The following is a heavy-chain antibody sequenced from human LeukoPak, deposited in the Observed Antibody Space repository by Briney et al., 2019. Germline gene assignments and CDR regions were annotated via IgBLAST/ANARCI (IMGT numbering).Heavy chain of an antibody. D-gene: IGHD2-15*01. J-gene: IGHJ6*02. CDR2: ISWNSGSV. CDR3: AKDGRSRPYGMDV. Sequence: GRSLRLSCAASGFTFEDYAMHWVRQAPGKGLVWVSGISWNSGSVGYAYSVKGRFTISRDNAKNSLYLQMNSLRAEDTALYYCAKDGRSRPYGMDVWGQGTTVTVSS. CDR1: GFTFEDYA. V-gene: IGHV3-9*01.